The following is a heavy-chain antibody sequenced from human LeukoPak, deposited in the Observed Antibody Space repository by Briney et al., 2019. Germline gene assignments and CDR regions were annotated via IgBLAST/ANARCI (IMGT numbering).Heavy chain of an antibody. CDR3: ARAAYCGGDCYYYFDY. CDR2: LYYSGNT. CDR1: GGSISSYY. J-gene: IGHJ4*02. V-gene: IGHV4-59*01. Sequence: NPSETLSLTCTVSGGSISSYYWHWIRQPPGKGVEWIGYLYYSGNTYYNPSLKSRVTMSVDTSKNQFSLKLSSVTAADTAVYFCARAAYCGGDCYYYFDYWGQGTLVTVSS. D-gene: IGHD2-21*02.